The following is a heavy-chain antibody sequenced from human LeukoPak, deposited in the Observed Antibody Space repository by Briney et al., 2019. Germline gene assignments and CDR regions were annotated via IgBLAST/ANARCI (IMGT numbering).Heavy chain of an antibody. J-gene: IGHJ5*02. CDR2: IYHSGST. CDR3: AVAGYSYGRNWFDP. D-gene: IGHD5-18*01. Sequence: PSETLSLTCTVSGYSISSGYYWGWIRQPPGKGLEWIGSIYHSGSTYYNPSLKSRVSISVDTSKNQFSLKLSSVTAADTAVYYCAVAGYSYGRNWFDPWGQGTLVTVSS. V-gene: IGHV4-38-2*02. CDR1: GYSISSGYY.